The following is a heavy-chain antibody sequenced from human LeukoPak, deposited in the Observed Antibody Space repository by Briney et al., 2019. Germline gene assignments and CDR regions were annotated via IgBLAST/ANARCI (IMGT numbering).Heavy chain of an antibody. D-gene: IGHD2-15*01. Sequence: GGSLRLSCAASGFTFSSHWMHWVRQAPGKGLVWVSRINGDGSNTTYADSVKGRFTISRDNAKNTLYLQMNSLRAEDTAVYHCARSKSWYSNDAFDIWGQGTMVTVSS. CDR1: GFTFSSHW. J-gene: IGHJ3*02. V-gene: IGHV3-74*03. CDR3: ARSKSWYSNDAFDI. CDR2: INGDGSNT.